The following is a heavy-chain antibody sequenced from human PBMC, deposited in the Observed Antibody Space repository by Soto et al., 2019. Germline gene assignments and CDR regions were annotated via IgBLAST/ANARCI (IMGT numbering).Heavy chain of an antibody. CDR1: GFTFSSYD. D-gene: IGHD2-2*01. J-gene: IGHJ3*02. CDR2: IGTANDT. CDR3: ARGLRYCGSTTCVWVAFDI. Sequence: EVQLVESGGGLVQPGGSLRLSCAASGFTFSSYDMHWVRQATGKGLEWVSAIGTANDTYYPGSVKGRFTISRENAKNSLYLQMNSLRAGDTAVYYCARGLRYCGSTTCVWVAFDIWGQGTMVTVSS. V-gene: IGHV3-13*04.